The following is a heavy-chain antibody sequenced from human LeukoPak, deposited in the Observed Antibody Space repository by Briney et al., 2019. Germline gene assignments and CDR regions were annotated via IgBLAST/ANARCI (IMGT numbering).Heavy chain of an antibody. CDR3: ARHYRKYYYGSGSYYKGAFDI. J-gene: IGHJ3*02. Sequence: SETLSLTCTVSGGSISSYYWSWIRQPAGKGLEWIGRIYTSGSTNYNPSLKSRVTMSVDTSKNQFSLKLSSVTAADTAVYYCARHYRKYYYGSGSYYKGAFDIWGQGAMVTVSS. CDR1: GGSISSYY. D-gene: IGHD3-10*01. V-gene: IGHV4-4*07. CDR2: IYTSGST.